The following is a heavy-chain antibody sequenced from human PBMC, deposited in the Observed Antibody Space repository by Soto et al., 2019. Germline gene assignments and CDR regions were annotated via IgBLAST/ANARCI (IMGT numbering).Heavy chain of an antibody. CDR1: GYTFTSYG. Sequence: QVQLVPSGAEVKKPGASVKVSCKASGYTFTSYGISWVRQAPGQGLEWMGWISAYNGNTNYAQKLQGRVTITTDTSTSTAYMELRSLRSDDTAVYYCARDSTMVRGASRSYFDYWGQGTLVTVSS. CDR3: ARDSTMVRGASRSYFDY. V-gene: IGHV1-18*01. J-gene: IGHJ4*02. D-gene: IGHD3-10*01. CDR2: ISAYNGNT.